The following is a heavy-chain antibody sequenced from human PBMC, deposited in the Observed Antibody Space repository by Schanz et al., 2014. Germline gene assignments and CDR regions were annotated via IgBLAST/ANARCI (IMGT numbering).Heavy chain of an antibody. CDR2: ISGSGGST. J-gene: IGHJ4*02. CDR1: GFTFSSYA. CDR3: ARKVVATIGGFYDN. V-gene: IGHV3-23*01. Sequence: EVQLLESGGGLVQPGGSLRLSCAASGFTFSSYAMSWVRQAPGKGLEWVSAISGSGGSTYYADSVKGRFTISRDNSKNTLYLQMNSLRAEDTAVYYCARKVVATIGGFYDNWGQGTLLTVSS. D-gene: IGHD5-12*01.